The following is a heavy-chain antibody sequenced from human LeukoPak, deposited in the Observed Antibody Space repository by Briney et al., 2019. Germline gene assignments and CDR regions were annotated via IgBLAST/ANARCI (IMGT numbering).Heavy chain of an antibody. CDR3: VRESRIMTTVRYWFDP. CDR2: IYYNGGT. V-gene: IGHV4-39*07. D-gene: IGHD1-1*01. J-gene: IGHJ5*02. CDR1: GGSLRTTTYY. Sequence: PSETLSLTCTAFGGSLRTTTYYWGWIRQPPGKGLEWIGSIYYNGGTYYNPSLKSRVTISVDTSKNQFSLSLSSVTAADTATYYCVRESRIMTTVRYWFDPWGQGTLVTVSS.